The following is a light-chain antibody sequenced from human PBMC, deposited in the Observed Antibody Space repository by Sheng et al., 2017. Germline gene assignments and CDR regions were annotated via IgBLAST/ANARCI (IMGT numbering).Light chain of an antibody. Sequence: EIVMTQSPATLSVSPGERATLSCRASQSIGTKLAWYQQKPGQAPXLLIYGASTRATGVPARFXGSGSGTEFTLTISSLQSEDFAVYYCQQFNNWPRLTFGGGTKVEIQ. CDR3: QQFNNWPRLT. J-gene: IGKJ4*01. V-gene: IGKV3-15*01. CDR2: GAS. CDR1: QSIGTK.